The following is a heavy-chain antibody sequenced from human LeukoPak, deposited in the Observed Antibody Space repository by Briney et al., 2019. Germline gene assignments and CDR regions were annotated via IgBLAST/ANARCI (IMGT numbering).Heavy chain of an antibody. V-gene: IGHV3-23*01. CDR2: IGGSGDKT. CDR1: GFTFNRNA. CDR3: AKASWVSSTDAVR. J-gene: IGHJ4*02. Sequence: PGGSLRLSCAASGFTFNRNAISWVRQAPGKGLEWVSTIGGSGDKTFYADSVKGRFTLSSDSSRNTVYFQLNNLRVEDTAIYYCAKASWVSSTDAVRWGQGTLVTVSS. D-gene: IGHD6-19*01.